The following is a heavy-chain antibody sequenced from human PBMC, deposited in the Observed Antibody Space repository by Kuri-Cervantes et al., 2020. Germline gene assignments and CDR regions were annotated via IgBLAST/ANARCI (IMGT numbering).Heavy chain of an antibody. V-gene: IGHV1-2*02. J-gene: IGHJ5*02. Sequence: ASVKVSCRASGYTFTGYYMHWVRQAPGQGLEWMGWINPNSGGTNYAQKFQGRVTMTRDTSISTAYMELSRLRSDDTAVYYCARAAAYDFWSGTSPWLDPWGQGTLVTVSS. CDR3: ARAAAYDFWSGTSPWLDP. CDR1: GYTFTGYY. D-gene: IGHD3-3*01. CDR2: INPNSGGT.